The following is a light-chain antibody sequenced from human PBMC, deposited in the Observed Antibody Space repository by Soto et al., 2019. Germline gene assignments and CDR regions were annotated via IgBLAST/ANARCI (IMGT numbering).Light chain of an antibody. V-gene: IGLV2-11*01. CDR1: NSDIGNYNY. J-gene: IGLJ3*02. CDR2: DVS. CDR3: CSYPGSHTWV. Sequence: QSVLTQPRSVSGSPGQSVTISCTGTNSDIGNYNYVSWYQQHPGKAPKVMIYDVSKRPSGVPDRFSGSKSGNTASLTISGLQAEDEADYYCCSYPGSHTWVFGRGTKVTVL.